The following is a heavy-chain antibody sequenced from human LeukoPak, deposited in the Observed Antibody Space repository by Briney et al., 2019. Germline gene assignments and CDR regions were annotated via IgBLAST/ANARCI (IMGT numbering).Heavy chain of an antibody. V-gene: IGHV1-69*13. J-gene: IGHJ4*02. Sequence: GASVEVSCKASGDTFRNSAIDWVRQAPGQGLEWMGGIIPVFGTASYAQKFQGRVTITADQSTNTASMELSGLTSEDTAVFYCARALNYDTRGYYLSSYYFDSWGQGTLVIVSS. D-gene: IGHD3-22*01. CDR3: ARALNYDTRGYYLSSYYFDS. CDR2: IIPVFGTA. CDR1: GDTFRNSA.